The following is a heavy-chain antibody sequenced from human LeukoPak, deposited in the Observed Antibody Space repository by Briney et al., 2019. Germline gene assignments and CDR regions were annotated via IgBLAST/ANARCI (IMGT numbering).Heavy chain of an antibody. V-gene: IGHV1-2*04. J-gene: IGHJ6*02. Sequence: ASVKVSCKASGGTFSSYAISWVRQAPGQGLEWMGWINPNSGGTNYAQKFQGWVTMTRDTSISTAYMELSRLRSDDTAVYYCARDLGYYYDSSGYTGYYYYGMDAWGQGTTVTVSS. CDR3: ARDLGYYYDSSGYTGYYYYGMDA. CDR2: INPNSGGT. CDR1: GGTFSSYA. D-gene: IGHD3-22*01.